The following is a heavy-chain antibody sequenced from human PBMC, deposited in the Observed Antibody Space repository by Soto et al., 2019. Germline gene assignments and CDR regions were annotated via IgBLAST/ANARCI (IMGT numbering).Heavy chain of an antibody. D-gene: IGHD3-9*01. CDR1: GGSISSGGYY. CDR2: IYYSGST. J-gene: IGHJ3*02. V-gene: IGHV4-31*03. CDR3: ARSLDYDILTGYYRPPNDAFDI. Sequence: SETLSLTCTVSGGSISSGGYYWSWIRQHPGKGLEWIGYIYYSGSTYYNPSLKSRVTISVDTSKNQFSLKLSSVTAADTAVYYCARSLDYDILTGYYRPPNDAFDIWGQGTMVTVSS.